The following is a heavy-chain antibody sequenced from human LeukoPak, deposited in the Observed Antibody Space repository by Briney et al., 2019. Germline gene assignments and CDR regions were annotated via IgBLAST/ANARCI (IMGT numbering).Heavy chain of an antibody. J-gene: IGHJ6*02. CDR2: INHSGST. D-gene: IGHD6-13*01. Sequence: SETLSLTCAVYGGSFSGYYWSWIRQPPGKGLEWIREINHSGSTDYNPSLKSRVSISVDTSKTHFSLKLTSVTAADTAVYYCARTGYCSSKYCDYYGMDVWGQGTTVIVSS. CDR1: GGSFSGYY. CDR3: ARTGYCSSKYCDYYGMDV. V-gene: IGHV4-34*01.